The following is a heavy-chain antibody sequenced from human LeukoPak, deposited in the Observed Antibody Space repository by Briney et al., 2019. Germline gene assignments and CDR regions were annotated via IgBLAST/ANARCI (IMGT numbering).Heavy chain of an antibody. J-gene: IGHJ6*03. CDR2: IYYSGST. CDR1: GGSISSYY. V-gene: IGHV4-59*01. Sequence: SETLSLTCTVSGGSISSYYWSWIRQPPGKGLEWIGYIYYSGSTNYNPSLKSRVTISVDTSKNQFSLKLSSVTAADTAVYYCAREVGEYSSSSFPSTYYYYYYMDVWGKGTTVTVSS. D-gene: IGHD6-6*01. CDR3: AREVGEYSSSSFPSTYYYYYYMDV.